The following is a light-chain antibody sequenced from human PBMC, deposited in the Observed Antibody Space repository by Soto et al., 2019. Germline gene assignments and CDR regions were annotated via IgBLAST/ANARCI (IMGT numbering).Light chain of an antibody. CDR3: QQYYSTPPIT. CDR1: QSVLYSSNNKNY. J-gene: IGKJ5*01. CDR2: WAS. Sequence: DIVMTQPPDSLAVSLGERATINCKSSQSVLYSSNNKNYLAWYQQKPGQPPKLLIYWASTRESGVPDRFSGSGSGTDFFLTISSLQAEDVAVYYSQQYYSTPPITFGQGTRLEIK. V-gene: IGKV4-1*01.